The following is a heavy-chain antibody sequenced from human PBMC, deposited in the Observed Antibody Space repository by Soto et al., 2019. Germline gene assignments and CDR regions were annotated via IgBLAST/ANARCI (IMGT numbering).Heavy chain of an antibody. CDR2: MSYGGST. Sequence: QVQLQESGPGLVKPSETLSLTCTVSGGSFSNYYWSWIRQSPGKGLEWVGYMSYGGSTNYNPSLKSRVTISVDTSKNQFSLKVTSVTAADTAVYYCARRSTKEDGWGQGTTVTVSS. CDR3: ARRSTKEDG. J-gene: IGHJ6*02. V-gene: IGHV4-59*01. CDR1: GGSFSNYY.